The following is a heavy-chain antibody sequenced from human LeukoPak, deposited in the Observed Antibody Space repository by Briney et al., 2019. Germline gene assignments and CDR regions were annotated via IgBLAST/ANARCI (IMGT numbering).Heavy chain of an antibody. J-gene: IGHJ4*02. CDR1: GDSVSSNSAA. CDR2: TWYRSRWYN. CDR3: AAGSSGSSHYYFDY. Sequence: PSQTLSLTCAISGDSVSSNSAAWHWIRQSPSRGPEWLGRTWYRSRWYNEYAVSVKSRITINPDTSKNQFSLHLNSVTPEDTAVYYCAAGSSGSSHYYFDYWGQGTLVTVSS. D-gene: IGHD3-10*01. V-gene: IGHV6-1*01.